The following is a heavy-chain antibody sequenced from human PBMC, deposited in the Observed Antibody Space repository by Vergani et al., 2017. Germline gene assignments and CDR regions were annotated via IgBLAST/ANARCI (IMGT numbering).Heavy chain of an antibody. CDR1: GFTFSSYA. V-gene: IGHV3-23*01. J-gene: IGHJ6*02. CDR2: ISGNGGNT. Sequence: EVQLLESGGGLVQPGGSLRLSCAASGFTFSSYAMSWVRQVPGKGLEWVSGISGNGGNTNYANSVKGRFTISRDNSKNTLYLQMNSLRADDTAGYYCAKGVYCSSTSCYEGRGYYYGMGVWGQGTTVTFSS. D-gene: IGHD2-2*01. CDR3: AKGVYCSSTSCYEGRGYYYGMGV.